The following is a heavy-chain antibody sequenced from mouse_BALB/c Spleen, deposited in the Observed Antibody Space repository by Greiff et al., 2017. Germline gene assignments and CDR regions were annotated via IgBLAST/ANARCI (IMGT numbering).Heavy chain of an antibody. V-gene: IGHV1-80*01. CDR3: ARLYYYGYYFDY. J-gene: IGHJ2*01. CDR2: IYPGDGDT. Sequence: VQLQQSGAELVRPGSSVKISCKASGYAFSSYWMNWVKQRPGQGLEWIGQIYPGDGDTNYNGKFKGKATLTADKSSSTAYMQLSSLTSEDSAVYFCARLYYYGYYFDYWGQGTTLTVSS. CDR1: GYAFSSYW. D-gene: IGHD1-2*01.